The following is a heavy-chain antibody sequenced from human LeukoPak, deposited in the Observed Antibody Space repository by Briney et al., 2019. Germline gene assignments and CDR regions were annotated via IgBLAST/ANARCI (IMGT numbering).Heavy chain of an antibody. CDR2: ISPGSGTI. J-gene: IGHJ3*02. Sequence: TGGSLRLSCAASGFTFSSHGMIWVRQAPGKGLEWVSYISPGSGTIYYADSVKGRFTISRDNAKNSLYLQMNSLRAEDTAVYYCARHQTYYYDSSGYYYASDAFDIWGQGTMVTVSS. D-gene: IGHD3-22*01. CDR3: ARHQTYYYDSSGYYYASDAFDI. CDR1: GFTFSSHG. V-gene: IGHV3-48*04.